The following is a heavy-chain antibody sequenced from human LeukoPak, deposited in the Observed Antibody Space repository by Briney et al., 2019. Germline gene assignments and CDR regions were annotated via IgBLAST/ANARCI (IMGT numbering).Heavy chain of an antibody. CDR3: ARAGAVLRYIDWSPSFDY. CDR1: GGSFSGYY. D-gene: IGHD3-9*01. Sequence: PSETLSLTCAVYGGSFSGYYWSWIRQPPGKGLEWIGEINHSGSTNYNPSLKSRVTISVDTSKNQFSLKLSSVTAADTAVYYCARAGAVLRYIDWSPSFDYWGQGTLVTVSS. CDR2: INHSGST. V-gene: IGHV4-34*01. J-gene: IGHJ4*02.